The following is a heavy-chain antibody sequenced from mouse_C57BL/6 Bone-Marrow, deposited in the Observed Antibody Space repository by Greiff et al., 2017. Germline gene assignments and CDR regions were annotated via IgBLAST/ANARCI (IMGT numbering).Heavy chain of an antibody. CDR1: GYTFTSYW. Sequence: QVQLQQPGAELVKPGASVKLSCKASGYTFTSYWMQWVKQRPGQGLEWIGEIDPSDSYTNYNQKFKGKATLTVDTSSSTAYMQLSSLTSEGSAVYYCARERAFKGDYFDDWGQGTTLTVSS. D-gene: IGHD3-3*01. V-gene: IGHV1-50*01. CDR2: IDPSDSYT. J-gene: IGHJ2*01. CDR3: ARERAFKGDYFDD.